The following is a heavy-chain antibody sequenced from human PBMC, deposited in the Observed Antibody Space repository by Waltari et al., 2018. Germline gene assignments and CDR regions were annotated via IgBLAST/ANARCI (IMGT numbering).Heavy chain of an antibody. J-gene: IGHJ4*01. V-gene: IGHV4-34*01. Sequence: QVQLQQWGAGLLKPSETLSLTCTVYGGSFSGYYWSWLRQPPGTGLEWIGEINHSGSTNFNPSLKSRVTISVDTSKNQFSLKLSSVTAADTAVYYCAREETYYDFWSGYRRNYYFDYWGQEPWSPSPQ. D-gene: IGHD3-3*01. CDR1: GGSFSGYY. CDR2: INHSGST. CDR3: AREETYYDFWSGYRRNYYFDY.